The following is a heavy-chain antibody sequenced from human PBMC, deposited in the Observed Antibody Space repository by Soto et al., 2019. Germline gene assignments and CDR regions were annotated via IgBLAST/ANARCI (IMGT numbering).Heavy chain of an antibody. V-gene: IGHV1-2*04. CDR1: GYTFTGYY. CDR2: INPNSGGT. D-gene: IGHD5-12*01. J-gene: IGHJ5*02. Sequence: ASVKVSCKASGYTFTGYYMHWVRQAPGQGLEWMGWINPNSGGTNYAQKFQGWVTMTRDTSISTAYMELSRLRSDDTAVYYCARAVRTGYSGYDLSGNWFDPWGQGTLVTVSS. CDR3: ARAVRTGYSGYDLSGNWFDP.